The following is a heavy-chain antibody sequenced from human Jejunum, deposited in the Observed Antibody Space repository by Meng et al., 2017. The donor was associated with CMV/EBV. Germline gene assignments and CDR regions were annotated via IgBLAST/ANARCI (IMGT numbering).Heavy chain of an antibody. J-gene: IGHJ4*02. Sequence: TLSSYAMHWVRQAPGKGLEYVSAISSNGGSTYYADSVKGRFTTSRDNSKNTLHLQMDSLRAEDMAVYYCAARYCSSGSCYGYFDYWGQGTLVTVSS. CDR3: AARYCSSGSCYGYFDY. CDR1: TLSSYA. V-gene: IGHV3-64*02. CDR2: ISSNGGST. D-gene: IGHD2-15*01.